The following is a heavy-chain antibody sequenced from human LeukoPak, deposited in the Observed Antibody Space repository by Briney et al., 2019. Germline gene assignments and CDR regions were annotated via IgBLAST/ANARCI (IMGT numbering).Heavy chain of an antibody. CDR2: INPNSGGT. CDR3: ARADYDSSGFKNWFDP. J-gene: IGHJ5*02. V-gene: IGHV1-2*02. CDR1: GYTFTGYY. D-gene: IGHD3-22*01. Sequence: ASVKVSCKASGYTFTGYYMHWVRQAPGQGLEWMGWINPNSGGTNYAQKFQGRVTMTRDTSISTAYMELSSLRSEDTAVYYCARADYDSSGFKNWFDPWGQGTLVTVSS.